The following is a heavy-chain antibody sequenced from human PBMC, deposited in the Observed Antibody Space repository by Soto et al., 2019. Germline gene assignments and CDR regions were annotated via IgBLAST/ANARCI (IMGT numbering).Heavy chain of an antibody. CDR3: AADATAWQQMVPSDY. V-gene: IGHV1-58*01. D-gene: IGHD2-8*01. CDR2: IAVGSGYT. J-gene: IGHJ4*02. CDR1: GFTFTSSA. Sequence: SVKVSCKASGFTFTSSAFQWVRQARGQRLEWIGWIAVGSGYTNYAQRFQDRVTLTRDMSTATTYTELSRLTSEDTAIYYCAADATAWQQMVPSDYWGQGTLVTVSS.